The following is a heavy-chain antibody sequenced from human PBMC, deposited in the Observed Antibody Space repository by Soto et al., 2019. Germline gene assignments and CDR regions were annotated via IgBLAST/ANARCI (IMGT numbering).Heavy chain of an antibody. V-gene: IGHV1-18*04. CDR2: ISAYNGNT. Sequence: GASVKVSCKASGYTFTSYGISWVRQAPGQGLEWMGWISAYNGNTNYAQKLQGRVTMTTDTSTSTAYMELRSLRSDDTAVYYCASSPGGGPQFPPSYFAYWGQGTLVTVSS. D-gene: IGHD3-16*01. J-gene: IGHJ4*02. CDR1: GYTFTSYG. CDR3: ASSPGGGPQFPPSYFAY.